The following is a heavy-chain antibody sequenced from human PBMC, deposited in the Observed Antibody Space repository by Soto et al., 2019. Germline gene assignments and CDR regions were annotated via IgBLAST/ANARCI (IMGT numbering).Heavy chain of an antibody. Sequence: GGSLRLSCAASGFTFSSYAMHWVRQAPGKGLEWVAVISYDGSNKYYADSVKGRFTISRDNSKNTLYLQMNSLRAEDTAGYYCARDAKDIVLMGMRADVDTAMAAEEYYFDYWGQGTLVTVSS. CDR2: ISYDGSNK. CDR1: GFTFSSYA. D-gene: IGHD2-8*01. J-gene: IGHJ4*02. CDR3: ARDAKDIVLMGMRADVDTAMAAEEYYFDY. V-gene: IGHV3-30-3*01.